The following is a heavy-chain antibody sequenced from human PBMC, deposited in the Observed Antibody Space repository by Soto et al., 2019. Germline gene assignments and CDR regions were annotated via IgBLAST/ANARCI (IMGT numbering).Heavy chain of an antibody. CDR1: VFTFSSYA. CDR2: ISYDGSNK. Sequence: ESGGGVVQPGRSLRLSCAASVFTFSSYAMHWVRQAPGKGLEWVAVISYDGSNKYYADSVKGRFTISRDNSKNTLYLQMNSLRAEDTAVYYCARDPAEGGSSGWYNYFDYWGQGTLVTVSS. D-gene: IGHD6-19*01. J-gene: IGHJ4*02. CDR3: ARDPAEGGSSGWYNYFDY. V-gene: IGHV3-30-3*01.